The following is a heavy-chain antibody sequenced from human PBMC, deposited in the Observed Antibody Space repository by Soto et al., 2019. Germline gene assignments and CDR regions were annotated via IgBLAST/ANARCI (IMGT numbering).Heavy chain of an antibody. CDR1: GFTFSSYA. Sequence: EVQLLESGGGLVQPGGSLRLSCAASGFTFSSYAMSWVRQAPGKGLEWVSAISGSGGSTYYADSVKGRFTISRDNSKNPLSLQMNSLRAEDTAVYYCAKDLVAKRGCGDWGTYYFDYWGQGTLVTVSS. V-gene: IGHV3-23*01. J-gene: IGHJ4*02. CDR2: ISGSGGST. CDR3: AKDLVAKRGCGDWGTYYFDY. D-gene: IGHD2-21*02.